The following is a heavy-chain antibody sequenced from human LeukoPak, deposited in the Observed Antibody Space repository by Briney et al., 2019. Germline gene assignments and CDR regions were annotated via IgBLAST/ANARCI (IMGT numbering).Heavy chain of an antibody. V-gene: IGHV5-51*01. CDR3: ARLGYSSNWYPGDAFDI. Sequence: RGESLKISCKGSGYSFTSYWIGWVRQMPGKGLEWMGIIYPGDSDTRYSPSFQGQVTISADKSISTAYLQWSSLKASDIGIYYCARLGYSSNWYPGDAFDIWGQGTMVTVSS. D-gene: IGHD6-13*01. J-gene: IGHJ3*02. CDR1: GYSFTSYW. CDR2: IYPGDSDT.